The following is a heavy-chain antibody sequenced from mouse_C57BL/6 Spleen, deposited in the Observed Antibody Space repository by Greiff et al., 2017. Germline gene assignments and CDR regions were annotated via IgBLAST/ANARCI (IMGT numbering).Heavy chain of an antibody. V-gene: IGHV1-64*01. D-gene: IGHD2-1*01. CDR2: IHPNSGST. Sequence: QVQLKQPGAELVKPGASVKLSCKASGYTFTSYWMHWVKQRPGQGLEWIGMIHPNSGSTNYNEKFKSKATLTVDKSASTAYMQLSSLTSEDSAVYYCARIEGNYVGWYFDVWGTGTTVTVSS. CDR3: ARIEGNYVGWYFDV. CDR1: GYTFTSYW. J-gene: IGHJ1*03.